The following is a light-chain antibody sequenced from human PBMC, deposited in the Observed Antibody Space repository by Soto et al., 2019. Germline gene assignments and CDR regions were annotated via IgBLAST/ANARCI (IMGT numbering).Light chain of an antibody. V-gene: IGKV3-15*01. J-gene: IGKJ1*01. CDR3: QQYNDWPAT. Sequence: EIVMTQSPATLSVSPGERATLSCWASQSVSINLAWCQQKPGQAPRLHIYGASTRATGIPDRFSGSGSGTEFTLTISSPQSEDFAVYFCQQYNDWPATFGQGTKVDIK. CDR2: GAS. CDR1: QSVSIN.